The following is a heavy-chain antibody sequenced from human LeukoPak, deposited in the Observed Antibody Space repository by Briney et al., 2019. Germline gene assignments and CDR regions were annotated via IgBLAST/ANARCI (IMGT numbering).Heavy chain of an antibody. V-gene: IGHV4-59*01. CDR3: ARHRSDTGGKKGVNWFDP. CDR1: GGSIKNYY. Sequence: SETLSLTCSVYGGSIKNYYWSWIRQPPGKGLEWLGNIYFGGTTDYNSCLKSRLTISVDTSKNQLSLNLQSVTAADTATYYCARHRSDTGGKKGVNWFDPWGQGSLVTVSS. CDR2: IYFGGTT. D-gene: IGHD4-23*01. J-gene: IGHJ5*02.